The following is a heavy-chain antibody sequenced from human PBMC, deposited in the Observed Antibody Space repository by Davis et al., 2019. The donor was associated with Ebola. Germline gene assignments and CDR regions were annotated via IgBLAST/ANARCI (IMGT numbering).Heavy chain of an antibody. D-gene: IGHD3-3*01. CDR1: GYTFTSYA. CDR2: INAANGNT. V-gene: IGHV1-3*01. J-gene: IGHJ6*02. Sequence: ASVKVSCKASGYTFTSYAMHWVRQAPGQRLEWMGWINAANGNTKYSQKFQGRVTMTRDTSTSTVYMELSSLRSEDTAVYYCARVDFWSGYPTDYYGMDVWGQGTTVTVSS. CDR3: ARVDFWSGYPTDYYGMDV.